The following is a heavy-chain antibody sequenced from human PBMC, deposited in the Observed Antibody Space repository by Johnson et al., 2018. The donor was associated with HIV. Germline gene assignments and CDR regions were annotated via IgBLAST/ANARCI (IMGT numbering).Heavy chain of an antibody. V-gene: IGHV3-30*02. D-gene: IGHD3-10*01. Sequence: QVKLVESGGGVVQPGGSLRLSCAASGFTFSSYGMHWVRQAPGKGLEWVAFIRYDGSNKYYADSVKGRFTISRDNSKNTLYLQMNSLRAEDTDVYYCAKEGVVGSYLGAFDIWGQGTMVTVSS. CDR2: IRYDGSNK. CDR3: AKEGVVGSYLGAFDI. CDR1: GFTFSSYG. J-gene: IGHJ3*02.